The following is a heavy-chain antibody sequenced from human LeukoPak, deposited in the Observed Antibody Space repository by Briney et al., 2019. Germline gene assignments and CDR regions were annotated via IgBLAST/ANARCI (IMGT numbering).Heavy chain of an antibody. CDR3: AKGMKQQLVPYYFDY. CDR1: GFTFSNYA. V-gene: IGHV3-23*01. CDR2: ISGTGGTT. D-gene: IGHD6-13*01. Sequence: PGGSLRLSCAASGFTFSNYAMTWVRQVPGKGLEWVSGISGTGGTTNYADSVKGRFTISRDNSKNTLYLQMSSLRAEDMAVYYCAKGMKQQLVPYYFDYWGQGTLVTVSS. J-gene: IGHJ4*02.